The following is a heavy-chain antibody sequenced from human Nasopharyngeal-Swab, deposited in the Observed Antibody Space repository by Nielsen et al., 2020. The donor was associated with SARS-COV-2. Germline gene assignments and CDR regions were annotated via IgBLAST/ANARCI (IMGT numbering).Heavy chain of an antibody. Sequence: GGSLRLSCAASAFTFSDSAIHWVRQASGKGLGWVGLIRSKGNTYATAYAASVKGRFIILRDDPTNTAYLQMNSLKTEDTAVYYCTRCGGGCYSGRDYWGQGTLVTVSS. CDR3: TRCGGGCYSGRDY. V-gene: IGHV3-73*01. CDR2: IRSKGNTYAT. J-gene: IGHJ4*02. D-gene: IGHD2-21*02. CDR1: AFTFSDSA.